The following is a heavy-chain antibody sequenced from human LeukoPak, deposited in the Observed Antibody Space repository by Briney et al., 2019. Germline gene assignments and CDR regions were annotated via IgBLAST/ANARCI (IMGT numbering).Heavy chain of an antibody. CDR2: INPSGGYT. CDR1: GYTFTNYY. CDR3: ARDWVSYDSSGYYINFGY. D-gene: IGHD3-22*01. Sequence: ASVKVSCKASGYTFTNYYMHWVRQAPGQGLEWMGIINPSGGYTNYAPTFQGRVTMTRDMSTSTVYMELSSLRSEDTAVYYCARDWVSYDSSGYYINFGYWGQGTLVTVSS. J-gene: IGHJ4*02. V-gene: IGHV1-46*01.